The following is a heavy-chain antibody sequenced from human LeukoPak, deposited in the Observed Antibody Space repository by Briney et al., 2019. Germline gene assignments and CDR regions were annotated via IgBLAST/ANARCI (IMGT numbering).Heavy chain of an antibody. CDR2: IRQDGKK. J-gene: IGHJ4*02. CDR3: ARLSAMVRGPEDIFYFEY. CDR1: GFSFSTYW. D-gene: IGHD3-10*01. V-gene: IGHV3-7*01. Sequence: GGSLRLSCEASGFSFSTYWMSWVRQAPGKGLEWVANIRQDGKKYYVDSVKGRFTISRDIAKKSLFLQMNSLRAEDTAVYYCARLSAMVRGPEDIFYFEYWGLGTLVTVSS.